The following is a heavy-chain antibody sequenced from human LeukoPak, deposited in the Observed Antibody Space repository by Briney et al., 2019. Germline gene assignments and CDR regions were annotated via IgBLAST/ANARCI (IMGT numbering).Heavy chain of an antibody. CDR3: AKDRPTDGSVRPIDY. CDR1: GFTVSGYA. V-gene: IGHV3-23*01. J-gene: IGHJ4*02. Sequence: PGGSLRLSCAASGFTVSGYAMNWVRQAPGKGLEWVSAVSGGGGSTYYADSVKGRFTISRDNSKNTLYLQLNSLRAEDTAVYFCAKDRPTDGSVRPIDYWGEGTLVTVSS. D-gene: IGHD3-10*01. CDR2: VSGGGGST.